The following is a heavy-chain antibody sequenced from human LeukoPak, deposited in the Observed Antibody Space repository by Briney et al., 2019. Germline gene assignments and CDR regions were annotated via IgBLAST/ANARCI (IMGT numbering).Heavy chain of an antibody. V-gene: IGHV4-30-4*08. D-gene: IGHD6-13*01. J-gene: IGHJ4*02. CDR3: ARGKQQLVYDYFDY. Sequence: SQTLSLTCTVSGGSSSSGDYYWSWIRQPPGKGLEWIGYIYYSGSTYYNPSLKSRVTISVDTSKNQFSLKLSSVTAADTAVYYCARGKQQLVYDYFDYWGQGTLVTVSS. CDR1: GGSSSSGDYY. CDR2: IYYSGST.